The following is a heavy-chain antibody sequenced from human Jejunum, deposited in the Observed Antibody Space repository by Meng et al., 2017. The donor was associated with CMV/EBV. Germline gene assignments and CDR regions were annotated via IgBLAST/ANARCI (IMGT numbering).Heavy chain of an antibody. J-gene: IGHJ4*02. CDR2: IRGKAHSYAT. CDR3: TRADSSNYGSLFDY. V-gene: IGHV3-73*01. Sequence: FTFGGSAGHWVRQASGKGLEWVGRIRGKAHSYATAYAASVKGRFTISRDDSKNTAYLQMNSLKTEDTAVYYCTRADSSNYGSLFDYWGQGTLVTVSS. CDR1: FTFGGSA. D-gene: IGHD4-11*01.